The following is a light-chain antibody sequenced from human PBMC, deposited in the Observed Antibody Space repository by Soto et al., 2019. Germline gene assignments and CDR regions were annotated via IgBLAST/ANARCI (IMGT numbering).Light chain of an antibody. CDR3: QQYESFPLT. CDR2: TAS. CDR1: PGINTI. V-gene: IGKV1-16*01. J-gene: IGKJ4*01. Sequence: DIQMPKYPSSLSASVGDRVTITCRASPGINTILAGFQQKPGTAPKYLISTASRLQSGVPSRFSGSGSGTQFTLTINDLQPEDFATYYCQQYESFPLTFGGGTRVEI.